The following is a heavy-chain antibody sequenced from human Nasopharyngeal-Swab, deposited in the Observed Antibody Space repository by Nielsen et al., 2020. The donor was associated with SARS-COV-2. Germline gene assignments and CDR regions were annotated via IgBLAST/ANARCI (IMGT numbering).Heavy chain of an antibody. CDR3: ARDGLDYDFWSAYFMDV. CDR2: IRSSSSYI. J-gene: IGHJ6*02. Sequence: GGSLRLSCAASGFTFNNYNFNWVRQAPGEGLEWVSSIRSSSSYIYYADSVKGRFTISRDNAKNSLYLQMNSLRAEDTAVYYCARDGLDYDFWSAYFMDVWGQGTTVTVSS. CDR1: GFTFNNYN. V-gene: IGHV3-21*01. D-gene: IGHD3-3*01.